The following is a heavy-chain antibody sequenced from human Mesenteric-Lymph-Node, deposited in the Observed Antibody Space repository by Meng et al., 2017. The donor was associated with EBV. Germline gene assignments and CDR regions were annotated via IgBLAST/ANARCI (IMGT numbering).Heavy chain of an antibody. CDR3: ARVSAYDSSGLDY. D-gene: IGHD3-22*01. J-gene: IGHJ4*02. CDR2: ISAYNANT. CDR1: GYTFSNYG. V-gene: IGHV1-18*01. Sequence: QVQLVQSGAEGQKPGASVKVSCKASGYTFSNYGITWVRQAPGQGLEWMGWISAYNANTDYAQSFRGRVTMTKDTSTSTAYLDLRSLRSDDTAVYYCARVSAYDSSGLDYWGQGTLVTVSS.